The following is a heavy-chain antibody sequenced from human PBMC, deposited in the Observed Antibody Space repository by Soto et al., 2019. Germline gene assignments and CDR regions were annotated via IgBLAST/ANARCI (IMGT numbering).Heavy chain of an antibody. CDR3: ARGASLAARRRWFDP. CDR1: GYTFTSYA. D-gene: IGHD6-6*01. J-gene: IGHJ5*02. V-gene: IGHV7-4-1*01. Sequence: VASVKVSSKASGYTFTSYAMNWVRQAPGQGLEWMGWINTNTGNPTYAQGFTGRFVFSLDTSVSTAYLQICSLKAEDTAVYYCARGASLAARRRWFDPWGQGTLVTVSS. CDR2: INTNTGNP.